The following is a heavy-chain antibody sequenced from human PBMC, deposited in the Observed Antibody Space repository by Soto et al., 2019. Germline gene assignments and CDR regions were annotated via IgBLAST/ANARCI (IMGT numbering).Heavy chain of an antibody. Sequence: PSETLSLTCNVSGSSVSTKTYYWAWIRQSPVRGLEWIGNVDYSGSTFDNPSLRSRVVMSVDTSKNQFSLKLSSVTAADTAVYYCARHPSYSSSSDYYYYGMDVWGQGTTVTVSS. V-gene: IGHV4-39*01. CDR3: ARHPSYSSSSDYYYYGMDV. D-gene: IGHD6-6*01. J-gene: IGHJ6*02. CDR2: VDYSGST. CDR1: GSSVSTKTYY.